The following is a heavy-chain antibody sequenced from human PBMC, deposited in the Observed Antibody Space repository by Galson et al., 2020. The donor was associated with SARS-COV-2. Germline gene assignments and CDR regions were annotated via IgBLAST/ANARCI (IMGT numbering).Heavy chain of an antibody. CDR3: AREYIPGSRSAAGPGHNYGMDV. D-gene: IGHD6-13*01. Sequence: GESLKISCEASGFTFSNYVMHWVRQAPGKGLEWVAVISYDGSKKYYADSVRGRFTFSRANSRNTAHLQMTSLSPEDTALYYCAREYIPGSRSAAGPGHNYGMDVWGQGTTVIVSS. J-gene: IGHJ6*02. CDR2: ISYDGSKK. V-gene: IGHV3-30*03. CDR1: GFTFSNYV.